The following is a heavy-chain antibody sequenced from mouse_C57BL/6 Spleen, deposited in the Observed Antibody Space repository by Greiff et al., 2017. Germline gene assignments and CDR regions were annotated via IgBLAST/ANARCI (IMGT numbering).Heavy chain of an antibody. CDR1: GYTFTSYW. Sequence: QVQLQQPGAELVMPGASVKLSCKASGYTFTSYWMHWVKQRPGQGLEWIGEIDPSDSDTNYNQKFKGKSTLTVDKSSSTAYMQLNSLTSEDSAVYYCARKGDYYYSMDDWGQGTSVTVSS. CDR3: ARKGDYYYSMDD. J-gene: IGHJ4*01. CDR2: IDPSDSDT. D-gene: IGHD3-3*01. V-gene: IGHV1-69*01.